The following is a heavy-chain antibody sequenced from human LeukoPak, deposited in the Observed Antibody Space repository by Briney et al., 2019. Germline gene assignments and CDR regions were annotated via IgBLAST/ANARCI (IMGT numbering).Heavy chain of an antibody. CDR3: AKDGQSAFDY. CDR2: ISGSGGTT. CDR1: GFTFSSYA. D-gene: IGHD6-19*01. V-gene: IGHV3-23*01. J-gene: IGHJ4*02. Sequence: PGGSLRLSCAASGFTFSSYAMSWVRQAPGKGLEWVSGISGSGGTTYYADSVKGRLTISRDNSKNTLYLQMNSLRAEDTAVYYCAKDGQSAFDYWGQGTLVTVSS.